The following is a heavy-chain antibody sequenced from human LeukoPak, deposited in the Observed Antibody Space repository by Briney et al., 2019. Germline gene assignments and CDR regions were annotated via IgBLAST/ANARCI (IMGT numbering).Heavy chain of an antibody. D-gene: IGHD2-2*01. J-gene: IGHJ5*02. V-gene: IGHV3-21*01. CDR1: GFTFSSYS. Sequence: PGGSLRLSCAASGFTFSSYSMNWVRQAPGKGLERVSSISSSSSYIYYADSVKGRFTISRDNAKNSLYLQMNSLRAEDTAVYYCARSPRYCSSTSCYGALNWFDPWGQGTLVTVSS. CDR2: ISSSSSYI. CDR3: ARSPRYCSSTSCYGALNWFDP.